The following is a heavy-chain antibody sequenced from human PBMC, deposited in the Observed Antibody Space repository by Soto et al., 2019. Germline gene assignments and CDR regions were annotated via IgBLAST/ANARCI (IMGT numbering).Heavy chain of an antibody. D-gene: IGHD6-19*01. V-gene: IGHV3-30-3*01. J-gene: IGHJ5*02. CDR1: GFSFSSYA. Sequence: QVRLVESGGGVVQPGRSLRLSCTASGFSFSSYAMYWFRQPPGKGLEWVAVISHDGINKHYADSVKGRVTVSRDNSNHSLDLQLNSLRGEDTAIYYCARDMYSSDYFVKWFGPWGQGTLVTVSS. CDR2: ISHDGINK. CDR3: ARDMYSSDYFVKWFGP.